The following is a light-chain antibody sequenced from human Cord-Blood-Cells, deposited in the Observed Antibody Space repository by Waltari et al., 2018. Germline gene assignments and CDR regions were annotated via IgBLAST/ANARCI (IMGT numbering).Light chain of an antibody. V-gene: IGLV1-44*01. CDR2: SNN. CDR1: SSNIGSNT. J-gene: IGLJ2*01. Sequence: QSVLTQQPSASGTPGQRVTIPCSGSSSNIGSNTVNWYQQRPGTAPKLLIYSNNQRPSGVPDRFSGSKSGTSASLAISGLQSEDEADYYCAAWDDSLNGVVFGGGTKLTVL. CDR3: AAWDDSLNGVV.